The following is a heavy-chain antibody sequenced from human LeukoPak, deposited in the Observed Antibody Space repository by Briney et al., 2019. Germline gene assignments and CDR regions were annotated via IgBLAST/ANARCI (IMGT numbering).Heavy chain of an antibody. CDR2: INHSGST. J-gene: IGHJ3*02. CDR3: ARVRPRAVYDTRRGAFDI. Sequence: SETLSLTCAVYGGSFSGYYWSWIRQPPGKGLEWIGEINHSGSTNYNPSLKSRVTISVDTSKNQFSLKLSSVTAADTAVYYCARVRPRAVYDTRRGAFDIWGQGTMVTVSS. V-gene: IGHV4-34*01. D-gene: IGHD2/OR15-2a*01. CDR1: GGSFSGYY.